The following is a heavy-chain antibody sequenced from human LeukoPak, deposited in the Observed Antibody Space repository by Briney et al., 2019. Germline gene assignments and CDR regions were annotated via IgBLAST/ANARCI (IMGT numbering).Heavy chain of an antibody. D-gene: IGHD3-22*01. CDR1: GFTFDDYA. CDR3: ARVEDYYDSRGPFDY. CDR2: ISWNSGSI. V-gene: IGHV3-9*01. Sequence: GRSLRLSCAASGFTFDDYAMHWVRQGPGKGLEWVSGISWNSGSIGYADSVKGRFTISRDNAKNSLYLQMNSLRAEDTAVYYCARVEDYYDSRGPFDYWGQGTLVTVSS. J-gene: IGHJ4*02.